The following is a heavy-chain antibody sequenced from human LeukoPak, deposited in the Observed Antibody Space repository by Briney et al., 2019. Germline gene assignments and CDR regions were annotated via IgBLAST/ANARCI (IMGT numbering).Heavy chain of an antibody. D-gene: IGHD1-26*01. V-gene: IGHV1-8*03. CDR1: GYTFTSYD. CDR2: MNPNSGNT. J-gene: IGHJ4*02. CDR3: ARDWAPGNSGSYAAIDY. Sequence: ASVKVSCKASGYTFTSYDINWVRQATGQGLEWMGWMNPNSGNTGYAQKFQGRVTITRNTSISTAYMELSSLRSEDTAVYYCARDWAPGNSGSYAAIDYWGQGTLVTVSS.